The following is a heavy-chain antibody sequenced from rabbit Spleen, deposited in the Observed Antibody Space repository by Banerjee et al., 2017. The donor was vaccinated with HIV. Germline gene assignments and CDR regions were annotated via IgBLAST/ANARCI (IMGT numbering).Heavy chain of an antibody. CDR3: ARGDYGSRYAFSL. V-gene: IGHV1S45*01. CDR2: IKVGSSNIT. Sequence: QEQLVESGGGLVQPGASLTLTCTASGFSFSSSYDMCWVRQAQGRGLEWIACIKVGSSNITYYASWAKGRFTISKTSSTVDLRVTSLTAADTATYFCARGDYGSRYAFSLWGPGTLVTVS. CDR1: GFSFSSSYD. D-gene: IGHD8-1*01. J-gene: IGHJ6*01.